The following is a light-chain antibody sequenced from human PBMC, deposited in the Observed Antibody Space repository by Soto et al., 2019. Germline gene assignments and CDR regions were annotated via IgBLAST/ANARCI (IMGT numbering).Light chain of an antibody. CDR1: QSVSSSY. CDR2: AAS. V-gene: IGKV3-20*01. J-gene: IGKJ2*01. CDR3: LLYGSSPNT. Sequence: EIVLTQSPGTLSLSPGERATLSCGASQSVSSSYLAWYQQKPGQAPRLLIYAASSRSTGIPDRFSGSGSGTDFTLTISRLEPEDFAVYYCLLYGSSPNTFGQGTKLEIK.